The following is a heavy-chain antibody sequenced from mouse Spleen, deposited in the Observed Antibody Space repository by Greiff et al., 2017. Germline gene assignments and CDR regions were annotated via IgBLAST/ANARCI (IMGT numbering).Heavy chain of an antibody. D-gene: IGHD2-3*01. CDR2: ISSGSSTI. V-gene: IGHV5-17*01. Sequence: EVKVVESGGGLVKPGGSLKLSCAASGFTFSDYGMHWVRQAPEKGLEWVAYISSGSSTIYYADTVKGRFTISRDNAKNTLFLQMTSLRSEDTAMYYCAIDGYYSFAYWGQGTLVTVSA. CDR1: GFTFSDYG. CDR3: AIDGYYSFAY. J-gene: IGHJ3*01.